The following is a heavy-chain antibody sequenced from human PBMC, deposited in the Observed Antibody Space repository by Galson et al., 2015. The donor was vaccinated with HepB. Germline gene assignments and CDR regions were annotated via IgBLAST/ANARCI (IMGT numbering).Heavy chain of an antibody. CDR3: AREAASTYYFGS. J-gene: IGHJ4*02. D-gene: IGHD5/OR15-5a*01. CDR1: GFIFSRHA. CDR2: ISSEGGRT. Sequence: SLRLSCAASGFIFSRHAMSWVRQAPGKGLEYVSAISSEGGRTYYASSVKGRFTVSRDNSKNTLYLQMGSLRAEDMAVYYCAREAASTYYFGSWGQGTLDTVSS. V-gene: IGHV3-64*01.